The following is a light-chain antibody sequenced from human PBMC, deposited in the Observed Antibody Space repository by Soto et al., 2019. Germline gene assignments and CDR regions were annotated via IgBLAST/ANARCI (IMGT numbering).Light chain of an antibody. V-gene: IGLV2-23*01. CDR1: SSDVGSYNL. CDR3: CSYAGNSNYV. J-gene: IGLJ1*01. Sequence: QSMLTQPPSESGSPRQSITISCTGTSSDVGSYNLISWYQHYPGTATKLIIHEGSQRPSGVSNRFSGSKSGNTASLTISGLQAEDEADYHCCSYAGNSNYVFGTGTKVTVL. CDR2: EGS.